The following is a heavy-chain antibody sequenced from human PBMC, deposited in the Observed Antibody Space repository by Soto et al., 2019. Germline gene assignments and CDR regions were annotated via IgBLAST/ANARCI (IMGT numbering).Heavy chain of an antibody. D-gene: IGHD3-10*01. J-gene: IGHJ5*01. V-gene: IGHV2-5*02. Sequence: QITLKESGPPLVEPTQTLTLTCSFSGFSLTNSGVGVGWFRQAPGKAPECLGIIYWDNDRRYNPSLKDRLSITKDTSKNQVVVTMTYMESVDTGTYYCAHRVSYSVSWDVSWFDYWGQGTPVTVS. CDR1: GFSLTNSGVG. CDR3: AHRVSYSVSWDVSWFDY. CDR2: IYWDNDR.